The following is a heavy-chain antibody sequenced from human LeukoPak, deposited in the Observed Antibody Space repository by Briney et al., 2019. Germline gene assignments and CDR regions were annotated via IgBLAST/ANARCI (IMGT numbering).Heavy chain of an antibody. V-gene: IGHV4-39*01. Sequence: SSETLSLTWTVSGGSISSSSYYWGWIRQPPGKGLEWIGSIYYSGSTYYNPSLKSRVTISVYTSKNQFSLKLSSVTAADTAVYYCASKVDFWSGYYPPLLDYWGQGTLVTVSS. CDR3: ASKVDFWSGYYPPLLDY. D-gene: IGHD3-3*01. J-gene: IGHJ4*02. CDR1: GGSISSSSYY. CDR2: IYYSGST.